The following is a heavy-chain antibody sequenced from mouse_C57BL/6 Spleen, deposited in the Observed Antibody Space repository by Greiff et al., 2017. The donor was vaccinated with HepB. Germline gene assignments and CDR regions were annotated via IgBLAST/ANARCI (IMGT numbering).Heavy chain of an antibody. D-gene: IGHD1-1*01. CDR2: IDPNSGGT. CDR3: ARNPVVARWYFDV. Sequence: QVQLQQPGAELVKPGASVKLSCKASGYTFTSYWMHWVKQRPGRGLEWMGRIDPNSGGTKYNEKFKSKATLTVAKPSSTTYMQLSSLTSEDSAVYYCARNPVVARWYFDVWGTGTTVTVSS. J-gene: IGHJ1*03. V-gene: IGHV1-72*01. CDR1: GYTFTSYW.